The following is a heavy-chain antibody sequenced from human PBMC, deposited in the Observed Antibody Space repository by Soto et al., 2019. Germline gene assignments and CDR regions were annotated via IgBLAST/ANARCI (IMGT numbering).Heavy chain of an antibody. CDR3: ARYKDSSGYLDP. J-gene: IGHJ5*02. Sequence: GGSLRLSCAASGFTFSSYGMHWVRQAPGKGLEWVAVIWYDGSNKYYADSVKGRFTISRDNSKNTLYLQMNSLRAEDTAVYYCARYKDSSGYLDPWGQGTLVTVSS. CDR1: GFTFSSYG. D-gene: IGHD3-22*01. V-gene: IGHV3-33*01. CDR2: IWYDGSNK.